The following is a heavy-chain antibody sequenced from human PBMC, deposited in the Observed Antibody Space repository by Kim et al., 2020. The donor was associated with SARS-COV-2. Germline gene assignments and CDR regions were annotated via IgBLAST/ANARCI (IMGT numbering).Heavy chain of an antibody. CDR2: IKSKSDGGTT. CDR1: GFTFTNAW. J-gene: IGHJ6*02. CDR3: TTDRSTASGINYYGSGTFLALYGMDV. V-gene: IGHV3-15*01. D-gene: IGHD3-10*01. Sequence: GGSLRLSCAASGFTFTNAWMSWVRQAPGKGLEWVGRIKSKSDGGTTDCAAPVKGRFTISRDDSKNTLYLQMNSLKIEDTAVYYCTTDRSTASGINYYGSGTFLALYGMDVWGQGTTVTVSS.